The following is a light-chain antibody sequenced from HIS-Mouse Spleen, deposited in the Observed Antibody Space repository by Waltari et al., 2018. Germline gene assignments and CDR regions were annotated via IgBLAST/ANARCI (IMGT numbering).Light chain of an antibody. CDR1: SSDVGGYNY. V-gene: IGLV2-11*01. J-gene: IGLJ2*01. CDR2: DVS. CDR3: CSYAGSYHVV. Sequence: QSALTQPRSVSGSPGQSVTISRTGTSSDVGGYNYVSWYQPHPGKAPKLMIYDVSKRPSGVPDRFSGSKSGNTASLTISGLQAEDEADYYCCSYAGSYHVVFGGGTKLTVL.